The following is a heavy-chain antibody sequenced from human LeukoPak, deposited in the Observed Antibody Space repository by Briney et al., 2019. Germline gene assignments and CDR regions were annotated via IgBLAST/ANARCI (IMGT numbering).Heavy chain of an antibody. D-gene: IGHD3-3*01. CDR3: ASYLGSSGYVDH. J-gene: IGHJ4*02. CDR1: GFTFSSYA. Sequence: GRSLRLSCAASGFTFSSYAMHWVRQAPGKGLEWVAVISYDGSNKYYADSVKGRFTISRDNSKNTLYLQMNSLRAEDTAVYYCASYLGSSGYVDHWGQGTLVTVSS. V-gene: IGHV3-30-3*01. CDR2: ISYDGSNK.